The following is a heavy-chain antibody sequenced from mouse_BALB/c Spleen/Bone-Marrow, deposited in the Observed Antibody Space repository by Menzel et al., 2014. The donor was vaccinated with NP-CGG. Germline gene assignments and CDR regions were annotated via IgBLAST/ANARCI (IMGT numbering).Heavy chain of an antibody. CDR1: GFDFSGFW. CDR3: ARLGYYGGFAY. D-gene: IGHD2-3*01. Sequence: EVKLVESGGGLVQPGGSLELSCAASGFDFSGFWMGWVRQAPGKGLEWIGEINPDSSTINYTPSLKDRFIISRGNAKNTLYLQMSKVRSEDTALYYRARLGYYGGFAYWGQGTLVTVSA. CDR2: INPDSSTI. V-gene: IGHV4-1*02. J-gene: IGHJ3*01.